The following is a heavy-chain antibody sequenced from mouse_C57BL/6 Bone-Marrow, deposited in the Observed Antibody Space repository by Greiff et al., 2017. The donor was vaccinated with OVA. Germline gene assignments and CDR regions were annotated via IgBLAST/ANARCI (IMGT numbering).Heavy chain of an antibody. D-gene: IGHD1-1*01. Sequence: VQLQQSGAELVRPGASVTLSCKASGYTFTDYEMHWVKQTPVHGLEWIGAIEPETGGTAYNQKFKGKAILTADKSSSTAYMELRSLTSEDSAVYYCTRLDYGRDYYAMDYWGQGTSVTVSS. J-gene: IGHJ4*01. V-gene: IGHV1-15*01. CDR2: IEPETGGT. CDR1: GYTFTDYE. CDR3: TRLDYGRDYYAMDY.